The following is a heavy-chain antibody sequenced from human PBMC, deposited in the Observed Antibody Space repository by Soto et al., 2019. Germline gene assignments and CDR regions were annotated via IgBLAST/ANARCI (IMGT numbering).Heavy chain of an antibody. CDR2: IIPIFGTA. J-gene: IGHJ5*02. D-gene: IGHD2-15*01. Sequence: QVQLVQSGAEVKKPGSSVKVSCKASGGTFSSYAISWVRQAPGQGLEWMGGIIPIFGTANYAQKFQGRVTXXAXEXXSTAYMELSSLRSEDTAVYYCARVQPYGGSEGFDPWGQGTLVTVSS. CDR3: ARVQPYGGSEGFDP. V-gene: IGHV1-69*12. CDR1: GGTFSSYA.